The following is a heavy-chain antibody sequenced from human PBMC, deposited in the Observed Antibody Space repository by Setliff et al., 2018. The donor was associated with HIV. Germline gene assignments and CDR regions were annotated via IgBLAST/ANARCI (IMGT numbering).Heavy chain of an antibody. CDR2: IYHSGSS. CDR1: GDSLGSYY. CDR3: ARAQTDYYGMDV. Sequence: SETLSLTCSVSGDSLGSYYWSWIRQPPGKGLEWIGYIYHSGSSNSNPPLKSRVTTSGDTSKNQLSLKLSSVTAADTAVYYCARAQTDYYGMDVWGQGTTVTVSS. V-gene: IGHV4-59*01. J-gene: IGHJ6*02.